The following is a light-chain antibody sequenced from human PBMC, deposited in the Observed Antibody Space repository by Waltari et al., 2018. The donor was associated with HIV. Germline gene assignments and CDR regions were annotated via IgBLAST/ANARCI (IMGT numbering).Light chain of an antibody. Sequence: QSVVTQPPSASGTPGQRVTISCSGSRSNIGNNTVNWYQQLPGTAPILLSYSNNQRPSGVPARFSGSKSGTSASLAISGLQSEDEADYYCAAWDDSLNGVIFGGGTKLTVL. CDR1: RSNIGNNT. CDR2: SNN. CDR3: AAWDDSLNGVI. V-gene: IGLV1-44*01. J-gene: IGLJ2*01.